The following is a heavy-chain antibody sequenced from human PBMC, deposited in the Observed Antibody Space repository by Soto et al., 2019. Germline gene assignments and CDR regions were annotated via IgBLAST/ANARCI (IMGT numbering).Heavy chain of an antibody. CDR3: ARGAYVDYYGMDV. CDR1: GYSFTIYW. J-gene: IGHJ6*02. V-gene: IGHV5-51*01. Sequence: GESLKISCKGSGYSFTIYWIGWVRQMPGKGLEWMGIIYPGDSDTRYSPSFQGQVTISADKSISTAYLEMSSMTAADTAVYYCARGAYVDYYGMDVWGQGTTVTVSS. D-gene: IGHD2-8*01. CDR2: IYPGDSDT.